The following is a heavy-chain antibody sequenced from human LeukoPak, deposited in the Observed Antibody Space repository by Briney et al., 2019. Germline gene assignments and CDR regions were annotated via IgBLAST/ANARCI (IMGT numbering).Heavy chain of an antibody. V-gene: IGHV3-64D*06. CDR1: GFTFSSYG. J-gene: IGHJ4*02. CDR3: VKGPTYDY. Sequence: GGSLGLSCSASGFTFSSYGMSWVRQAPGKGLQYVSAITSSGGSTNYADSVKGRFTISGDNSKNTVYLQMSSLRAEDTAVYYCVKGPTYDYWGQGTLVTVSS. CDR2: ITSSGGST.